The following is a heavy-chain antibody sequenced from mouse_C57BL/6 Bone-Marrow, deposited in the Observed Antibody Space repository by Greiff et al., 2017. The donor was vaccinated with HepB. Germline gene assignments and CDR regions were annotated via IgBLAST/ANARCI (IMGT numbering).Heavy chain of an antibody. J-gene: IGHJ4*01. D-gene: IGHD1-1*01. CDR1: GYAFSSYW. Sequence: QVHVKQSGAELVKPGASVKISCKASGYAFSSYWMNWVKQRPGKGLEWIGQIYPGDGDTNYNGKFKGKATLTADKSSSTAYMQLSSLTSEDSAVYFCARWDYYGSSYPYYAMDYWGQGTSVTVSS. V-gene: IGHV1-80*01. CDR2: IYPGDGDT. CDR3: ARWDYYGSSYPYYAMDY.